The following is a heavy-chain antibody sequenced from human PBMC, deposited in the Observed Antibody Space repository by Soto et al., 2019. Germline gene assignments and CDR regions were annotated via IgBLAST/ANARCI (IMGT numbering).Heavy chain of an antibody. CDR3: ARVPSP. J-gene: IGHJ5*02. CDR1: GFTFSVHG. V-gene: IGHV3-30*03. CDR2: ISYDGTNK. Sequence: GSLRLSCAASGFTFSVHGMHWVRQAPGKGLGWVALISYDGTNKYYADSVKGRFTISRDNSKNTLYLQMNSLRAEDTAVYYCARVPSPWGQGTLVTVS.